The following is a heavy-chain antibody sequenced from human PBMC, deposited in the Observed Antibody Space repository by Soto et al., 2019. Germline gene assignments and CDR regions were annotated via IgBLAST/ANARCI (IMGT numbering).Heavy chain of an antibody. V-gene: IGHV3-23*01. CDR3: AIPYVEVAVNDAFDI. J-gene: IGHJ3*02. Sequence: EVQLLESGGGLVQPGGSLRLSCAASGFTVSTYALTWVRQAPGKGLEWVSSIGTHADTTYYVDSVKGRFSLSRDNSKNTVYLQMSSLSAEDTAVYYCAIPYVEVAVNDAFDIWGRGTMVTVSS. CDR2: IGTHADTT. CDR1: GFTVSTYA. D-gene: IGHD3-16*01.